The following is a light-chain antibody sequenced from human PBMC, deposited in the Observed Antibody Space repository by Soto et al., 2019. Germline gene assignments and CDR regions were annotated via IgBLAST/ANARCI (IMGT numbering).Light chain of an antibody. CDR3: QQYNNYPLT. Sequence: DIQMTQSPSTLSASVGDRVTITCRASQSISSWLAWYQQRPGKAPKLLIYDASSLESGVPSRFSGSGSGTEFTLTISSLQPDDFAIYYCQQYNNYPLTFGGGTKVDIK. J-gene: IGKJ4*01. V-gene: IGKV1-5*01. CDR1: QSISSW. CDR2: DAS.